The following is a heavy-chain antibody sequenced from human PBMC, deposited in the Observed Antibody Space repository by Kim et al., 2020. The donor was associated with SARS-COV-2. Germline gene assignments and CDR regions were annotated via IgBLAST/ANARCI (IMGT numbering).Heavy chain of an antibody. CDR3: ARAGESGWFRVISGMDV. D-gene: IGHD3-10*01. CDR1: GGSISSYY. CDR2: IYYSGST. V-gene: IGHV4-59*13. Sequence: SETLSLTCTVSGGSISSYYWSWIRQPPGKGLEGIVYIYYSGSTNYNPSLKSRVTISVDTSKNQFSLKLSSVTAADTAVYYCARAGESGWFRVISGMDVWGQGTTVTVSS. J-gene: IGHJ6*02.